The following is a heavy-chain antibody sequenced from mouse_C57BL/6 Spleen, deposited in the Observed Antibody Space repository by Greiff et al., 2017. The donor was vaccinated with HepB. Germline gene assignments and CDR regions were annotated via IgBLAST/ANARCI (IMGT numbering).Heavy chain of an antibody. CDR3: ARGRLRWYFDV. CDR2: ISSGSSTI. CDR1: GFTFSDYG. V-gene: IGHV5-17*01. Sequence: EVQVVESGGGLVKPGGSLKLSCAASGFTFSDYGMHWVRQAPEKGLEWVAYISSGSSTIYYADTVKGRFTISRDNAKNTLFLQMTSLRSEDTAMYYCARGRLRWYFDVWGTGTTVTVSS. D-gene: IGHD2-4*01. J-gene: IGHJ1*03.